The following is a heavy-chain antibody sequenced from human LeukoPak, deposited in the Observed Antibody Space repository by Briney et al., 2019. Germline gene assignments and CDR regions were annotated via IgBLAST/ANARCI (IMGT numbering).Heavy chain of an antibody. CDR3: ASPLYSSSSV. CDR2: ISSSSSYI. Sequence: TGGSLRLSCAASGFTFSRYSMNWVRQAPGEGLEWVSSISSSSSYIYYADSVKGRFTISRDNAKNSLYLQMNSLRAEDTAVYYCASPLYSSSSVWGQGTLVTVSS. CDR1: GFTFSRYS. D-gene: IGHD6-6*01. V-gene: IGHV3-21*01. J-gene: IGHJ4*02.